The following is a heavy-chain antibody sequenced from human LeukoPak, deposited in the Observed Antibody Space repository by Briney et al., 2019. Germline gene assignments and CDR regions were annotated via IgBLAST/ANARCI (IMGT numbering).Heavy chain of an antibody. V-gene: IGHV1-18*01. D-gene: IGHD6-13*01. Sequence: ASVKVSCKASGYTFTSYAMNWVRQAPGQGLEWMGWISAYNGNTNYAQKLQGRVTMTTDTSTSTAYMELRSLRSDDTAVYYCARVSRQQSSFDYWGKGTLVTVSS. CDR2: ISAYNGNT. CDR3: ARVSRQQSSFDY. CDR1: GYTFTSYA. J-gene: IGHJ4*02.